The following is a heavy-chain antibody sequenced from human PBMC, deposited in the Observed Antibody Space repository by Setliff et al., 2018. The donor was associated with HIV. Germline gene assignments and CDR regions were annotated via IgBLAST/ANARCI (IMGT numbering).Heavy chain of an antibody. Sequence: SETLSLTCAVPGVSFSGDYWSWVRQPPGKGLEWIAEVHPSGSINYNSSLKSRVAISVDTSNNQFSLTMTSVTAADTAVYYCARGRDWAKTGDFWGQGALVTVSS. V-gene: IGHV4-34*01. CDR1: GVSFSGDY. CDR3: ARGRDWAKTGDF. J-gene: IGHJ4*02. CDR2: VHPSGSI. D-gene: IGHD3-9*01.